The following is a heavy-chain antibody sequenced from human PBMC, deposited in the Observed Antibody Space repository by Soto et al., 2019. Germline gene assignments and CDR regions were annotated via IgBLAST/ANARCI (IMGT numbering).Heavy chain of an antibody. CDR1: GGSISSSSYY. J-gene: IGHJ4*02. D-gene: IGHD5-12*01. Sequence: SETLSLTCTVSGGSISSSSYYWGWIRQPPGKGLEWIGSIYYSGSTYYNPSLKSRVTISVDTSKNQFSLKLSSVTAADTAVYYCARREYSGYDFHYWGQGTLVTVSS. V-gene: IGHV4-39*01. CDR2: IYYSGST. CDR3: ARREYSGYDFHY.